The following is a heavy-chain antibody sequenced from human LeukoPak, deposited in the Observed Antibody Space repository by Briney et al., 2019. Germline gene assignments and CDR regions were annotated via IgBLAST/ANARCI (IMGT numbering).Heavy chain of an antibody. Sequence: GGSLRLSCAASGFTFSSYWMSWVRQAPGKGLEWLAFIRFDGSTKYYADSVKGRFTVSRDNSKSTLYLQMNSLRAEDTAVYYCAQPDFWGQGTLVTVSS. CDR2: IRFDGSTK. CDR1: GFTFSSYW. V-gene: IGHV3-30*02. CDR3: AQPDF. J-gene: IGHJ4*02.